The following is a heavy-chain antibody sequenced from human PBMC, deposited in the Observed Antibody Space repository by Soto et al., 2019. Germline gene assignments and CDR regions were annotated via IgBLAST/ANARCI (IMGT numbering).Heavy chain of an antibody. V-gene: IGHV3-30-3*01. D-gene: IGHD1-1*01. CDR2: ISYDGSNK. Sequence: QVQLVESGGGVVQPGRSLRLSCAASGFTFSSYAMHWVRQAPGKGLEWVAVISYDGSNKYYADSVKGRFTISRDNSKNPLYLQMNSMRTEDTAVYYCARDRLRYNWNDFPYYYYVMDVWGQGTTVTVSS. CDR1: GFTFSSYA. J-gene: IGHJ6*02. CDR3: ARDRLRYNWNDFPYYYYVMDV.